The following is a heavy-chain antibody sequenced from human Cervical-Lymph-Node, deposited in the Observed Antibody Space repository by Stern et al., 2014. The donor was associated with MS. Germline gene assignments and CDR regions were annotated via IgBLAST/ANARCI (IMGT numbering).Heavy chain of an antibody. V-gene: IGHV3-30*18. CDR2: ISYDGSNQ. CDR1: GFSFSSYG. D-gene: IGHD1-26*01. J-gene: IGHJ6*02. CDR3: AKDLGGSYYHYYYGMDV. Sequence: VQLVESGGGVVQPGRSLRLSCAASGFSFSSYGMHWVRHAPGNGLARAAVISYDGSNQYYADSLKGRFTIPRDNSKNTLYLQMNSLRAEDTAVYYCAKDLGGSYYHYYYGMDVWGQGTTVTVSS.